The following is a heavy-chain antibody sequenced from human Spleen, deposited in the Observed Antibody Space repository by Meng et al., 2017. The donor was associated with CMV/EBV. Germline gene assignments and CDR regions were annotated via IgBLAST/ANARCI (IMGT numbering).Heavy chain of an antibody. Sequence: GGSLRLSCAASGFIFSSYTMDWVRQAPGKGLEWVSSISSGGDYIYYADSVRGRFTISRDNAKNSLYLQMNSVRGDDTAVYYCARERGSGVIEYSTSSGDFWGQGTLVTVSS. J-gene: IGHJ4*02. CDR2: ISSGGDYI. D-gene: IGHD6-6*01. V-gene: IGHV3-21*01. CDR3: ARERGSGVIEYSTSSGDF. CDR1: GFIFSSYT.